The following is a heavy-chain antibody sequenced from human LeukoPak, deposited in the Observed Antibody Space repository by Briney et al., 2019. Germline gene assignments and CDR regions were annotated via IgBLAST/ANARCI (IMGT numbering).Heavy chain of an antibody. CDR1: GFTFSSYA. J-gene: IGHJ5*02. Sequence: GGSLRLSCAASGFTFSSYAMSWVRQAPGKELEWVSAISGSGGSTYYADSVKGRFTISRDNSKNTLYLQMNSLRAEDTAVYYCAKTAGSGSYYYNWFDPWGQGTLVTVSS. CDR2: ISGSGGST. V-gene: IGHV3-23*01. D-gene: IGHD3-10*01. CDR3: AKTAGSGSYYYNWFDP.